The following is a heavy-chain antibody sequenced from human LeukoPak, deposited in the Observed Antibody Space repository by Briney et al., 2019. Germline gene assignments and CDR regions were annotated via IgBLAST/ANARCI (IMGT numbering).Heavy chain of an antibody. D-gene: IGHD6-19*01. V-gene: IGHV4-38-2*02. CDR1: GYSISSGYY. CDR3: ARGGGVAGTYYYYMDV. CDR2: IYHSGST. Sequence: SETPSLTCTVSGYSISSGYYWGWIRQPPGKGLEWIGSIYHSGSTYYNPSLKSRVTISVNTSKNQFSLKLSSVTAADTAVYYCARGGGVAGTYYYYMDVWGKGTTVTVSS. J-gene: IGHJ6*03.